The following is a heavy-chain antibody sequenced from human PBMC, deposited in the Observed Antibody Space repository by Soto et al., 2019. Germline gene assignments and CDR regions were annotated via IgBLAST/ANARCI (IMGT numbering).Heavy chain of an antibody. CDR3: AKDTRYSSSWYYFDY. J-gene: IGHJ4*02. Sequence: GGSLRLSCAASGFTFSRYWMHWVRQAPGKGLVWVSRTNGDGSRTEFADSVKGRFTSSRDNAKSTVYLQMNSLRAEDMAVYYCAKDTRYSSSWYYFDYWGQGTLVTVSS. V-gene: IGHV3-74*01. CDR2: TNGDGSRT. D-gene: IGHD6-13*01. CDR1: GFTFSRYW.